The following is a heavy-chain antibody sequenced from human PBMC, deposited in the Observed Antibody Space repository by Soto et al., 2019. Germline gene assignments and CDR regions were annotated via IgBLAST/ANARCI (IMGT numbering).Heavy chain of an antibody. D-gene: IGHD2-15*01. CDR1: GGSINNYY. J-gene: IGHJ4*02. V-gene: IGHV4-59*01. Sequence: SETLSLTCTVSGGSINNYYWSWIRQPPGKGLEWIAYIYYSGSTNYNPSLKSRVTVSIDTSKNQFSLKLSSMTAADTAVYYCARTYCSGGSCYSSAPNHFDFWGQGALVTVSS. CDR3: ARTYCSGGSCYSSAPNHFDF. CDR2: IYYSGST.